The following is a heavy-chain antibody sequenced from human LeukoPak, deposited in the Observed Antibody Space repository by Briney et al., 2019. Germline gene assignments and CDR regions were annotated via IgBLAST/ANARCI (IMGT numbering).Heavy chain of an antibody. V-gene: IGHV4-59*01. CDR3: ARNPANVGTDY. D-gene: IGHD1-1*01. CDR2: IYYSGST. J-gene: IGHJ4*02. CDR1: GGSISSYY. Sequence: SETLSLTCTFSGGSISSYYWSWIRQPPGKGLEWIGYIYYSGSTNYNPSLKSRVTISVDTSKKQFSLKLRSVTAADTAVYYCARNPANVGTDYWGQGTLVTVSS.